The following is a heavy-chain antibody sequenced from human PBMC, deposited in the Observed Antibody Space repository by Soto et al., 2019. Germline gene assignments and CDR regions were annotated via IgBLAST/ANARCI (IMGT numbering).Heavy chain of an antibody. CDR2: INHSGST. D-gene: IGHD3-22*01. Sequence: SETLSLTCAVYGGSFSGYYWSWIRQPPGKGLEWIGEINHSGSTNYNPSLKSRVTISVNTSKNQFSLKLSSVTAADTAVYYCARGLVGRYYDSSGYYYPCYYGMDVWGQGTTVTVSS. V-gene: IGHV4-34*01. J-gene: IGHJ6*02. CDR3: ARGLVGRYYDSSGYYYPCYYGMDV. CDR1: GGSFSGYY.